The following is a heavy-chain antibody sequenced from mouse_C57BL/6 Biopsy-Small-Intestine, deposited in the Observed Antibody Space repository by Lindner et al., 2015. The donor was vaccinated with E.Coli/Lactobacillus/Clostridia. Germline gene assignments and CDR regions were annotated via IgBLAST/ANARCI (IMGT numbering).Heavy chain of an antibody. Sequence: KASGGSFSSDTISWVRQAPGQGLEWMGLIIPMYGTTNYAQQFQGRVTIIADTSTSTAYMELSSLRSEDTAVYYCARKVGADMAGAFDIWGQGTMVTVSS. CDR2: IIPMYGTT. J-gene: IGHJ3*01. CDR3: ARKVGADMAGAFDI. CDR1: GGSFSSDT. V-gene: IGHV1-55*01. D-gene: IGHD1-3*01.